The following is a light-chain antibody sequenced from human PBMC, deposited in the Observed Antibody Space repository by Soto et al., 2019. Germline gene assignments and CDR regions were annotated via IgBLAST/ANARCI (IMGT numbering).Light chain of an antibody. V-gene: IGKV1-27*01. CDR1: QGISNY. J-gene: IGKJ5*01. Sequence: DIQMTQSPSSLSASVVYIVTITCXASQGISNYLAWYQQKPGKVPKLLIYAASTLQSGVPSRFSGSGSGTDFTLTINGLQPEDFATYYCQQAASFPITFGQGTRLEIK. CDR3: QQAASFPIT. CDR2: AAS.